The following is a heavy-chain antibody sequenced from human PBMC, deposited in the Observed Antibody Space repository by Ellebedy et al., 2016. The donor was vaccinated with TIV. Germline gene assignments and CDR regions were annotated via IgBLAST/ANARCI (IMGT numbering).Heavy chain of an antibody. CDR1: RGSISSYY. D-gene: IGHD6-19*01. J-gene: IGHJ6*02. Sequence: SETLSLTCTVSRGSISSYYWSWIRQPPGKGLEWIGYIYYSGSTNYNPSLKSRVTISVDTSKNQFSLKLSSVTAADTAVYYCARQGVEQWLGDYYYYGMDVWGQGTTVTVSS. V-gene: IGHV4-59*08. CDR2: IYYSGST. CDR3: ARQGVEQWLGDYYYYGMDV.